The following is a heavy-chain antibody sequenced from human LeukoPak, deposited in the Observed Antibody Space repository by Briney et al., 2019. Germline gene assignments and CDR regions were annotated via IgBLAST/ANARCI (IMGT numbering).Heavy chain of an antibody. J-gene: IGHJ4*02. CDR2: IRYDGSNK. CDR1: GITFSSYG. D-gene: IGHD6-19*01. Sequence: PGGSLRLSCAGSGITFSSYGMHWVRQTPGKGLEWVAFIRYDGSNKYYADSVKGRFTISRDNSKNTLDLQMNSLRAEDTAVYFCAKSEDLGSGWRESRYWGQGTLVTVSS. V-gene: IGHV3-30*02. CDR3: AKSEDLGSGWRESRY.